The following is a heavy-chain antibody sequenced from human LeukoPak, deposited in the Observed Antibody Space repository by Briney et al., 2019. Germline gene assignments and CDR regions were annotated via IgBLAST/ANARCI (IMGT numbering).Heavy chain of an antibody. CDR1: GGSISSGSYY. D-gene: IGHD6-13*01. V-gene: IGHV4-61*02. J-gene: IGHJ6*03. Sequence: SETLSLTCTVSGGSISSGSYYWSWIRQPAGKGLEWIGRIYTSGSTNYNPSLKSRVTISVDTSKNQFSLKLSSVTAADTAVYYCARDKGIAAAPKSNYYYMDVWGKGTTVTVSS. CDR3: ARDKGIAAAPKSNYYYMDV. CDR2: IYTSGST.